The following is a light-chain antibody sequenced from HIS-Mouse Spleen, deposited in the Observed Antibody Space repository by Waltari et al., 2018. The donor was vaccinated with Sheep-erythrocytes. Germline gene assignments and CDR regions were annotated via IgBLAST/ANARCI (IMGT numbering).Light chain of an antibody. CDR1: SSNIGSNY. CDR2: RNN. J-gene: IGLJ3*02. Sequence: QSVLTQPPSASGTPGQRVTIPCSGSSSNIGSNYVYRYQQLPGTAPKLPIYRNNQRPSGVPDRFSGSKSGTSASLAISGLRSEDEADYYCAAWDDSLSGRVFGGGTKLTVL. CDR3: AAWDDSLSGRV. V-gene: IGLV1-47*01.